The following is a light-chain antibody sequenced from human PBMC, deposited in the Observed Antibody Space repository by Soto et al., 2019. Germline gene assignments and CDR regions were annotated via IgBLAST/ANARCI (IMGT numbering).Light chain of an antibody. J-gene: IGKJ1*01. CDR2: GAS. CDR3: QQYGGSPTWA. CDR1: QSVSSGY. Sequence: EIVLTQSPGTLSLSPGERATLSCRASQSVSSGYLAWYQQKPGQAPRLLIYGASSRATGIPDRFSGSGSGAASTLTISSLGPDDLAVYYCQQYGGSPTWAFGQGTKVEIK. V-gene: IGKV3-20*01.